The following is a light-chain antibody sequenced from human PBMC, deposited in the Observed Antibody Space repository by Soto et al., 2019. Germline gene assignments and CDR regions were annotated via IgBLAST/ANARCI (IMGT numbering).Light chain of an antibody. CDR1: QSVSSSY. V-gene: IGKV3-20*01. Sequence: EVVLTQSPGTLSLSPGERAALSCRASQSVSSSYLAWYQQKPGQTPRLLIYGASNRATGIPDRFSGSGSGTDFTITISRLEPEDFAVYYCQQYGTLPRTFGQGTKVEIK. J-gene: IGKJ1*01. CDR2: GAS. CDR3: QQYGTLPRT.